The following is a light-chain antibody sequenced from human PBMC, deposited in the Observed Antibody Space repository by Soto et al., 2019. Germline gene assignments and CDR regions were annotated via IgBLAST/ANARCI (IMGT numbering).Light chain of an antibody. CDR1: RPISTS. CDR2: AVS. J-gene: IGKJ4*01. Sequence: DIQVTQSPPNLSASLGDRVIITCRAGRPISTSLHWFQQKPGKAPELLIYAVSNLQPGVPSRFSGRGTGTEFTLIINSLHPDDIAVYFCQQSYSTPLTFGGGTKVQ. V-gene: IGKV1-39*01. CDR3: QQSYSTPLT.